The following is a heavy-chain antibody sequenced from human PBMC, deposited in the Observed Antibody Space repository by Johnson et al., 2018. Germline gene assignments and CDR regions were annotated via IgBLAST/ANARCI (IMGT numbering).Heavy chain of an antibody. CDR3: ARDPRSGSYDI. D-gene: IGHD1-26*01. J-gene: IGHJ3*02. V-gene: IGHV3-64*02. Sequence: VQLVQSGEGLVQPGGSLRLSCAASGFTFSSYAMHWVRQAPGKGLEYVSAISSNGGSTYYADSVKGRFTISRGNAKNSLYLQMNSLRAEDTAVYYCARDPRSGSYDIWGQGTMVTVSS. CDR1: GFTFSSYA. CDR2: ISSNGGST.